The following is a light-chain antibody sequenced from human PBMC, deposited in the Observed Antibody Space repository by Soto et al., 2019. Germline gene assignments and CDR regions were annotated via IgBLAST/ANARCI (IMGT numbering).Light chain of an antibody. CDR1: HSFISN. V-gene: IGKV3-15*01. CDR2: GAS. CDR3: KQYNNLPRTWT. Sequence: EIVMTQSPATLSVSPGESATLSCRASHSFISNLAWYQQKPGQTPRLLIYGASTRATGFPARFSGSGSGTELTPAIRRLQSEDFAVYYYKQYNNLPRTWTVGTGNRVDI. J-gene: IGKJ1*01.